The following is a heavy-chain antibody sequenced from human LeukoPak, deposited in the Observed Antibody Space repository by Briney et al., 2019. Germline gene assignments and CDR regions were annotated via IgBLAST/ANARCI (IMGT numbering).Heavy chain of an antibody. CDR3: ASLLYSSSFPFGPGAFDI. CDR2: INPNSGGT. V-gene: IGHV1-2*06. CDR1: GYTFTSYY. Sequence: GASVKVSCKASGYTFTSYYMHWVRQAPGQGLEWMGRINPNSGGTNYAQKFQGRVTMTRDTSISTAYMELSRLRSDDTAVYYCASLLYSSSFPFGPGAFDIWGQGTMVTVSS. D-gene: IGHD6-13*01. J-gene: IGHJ3*02.